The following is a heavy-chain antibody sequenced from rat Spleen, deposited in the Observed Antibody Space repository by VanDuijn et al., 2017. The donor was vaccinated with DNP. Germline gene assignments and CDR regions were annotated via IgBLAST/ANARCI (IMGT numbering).Heavy chain of an antibody. CDR2: ISTSGGST. J-gene: IGHJ2*01. V-gene: IGHV5-25*01. CDR3: ASYYGYNSYYFDY. CDR1: GFTFSDYY. Sequence: EVQLVESDGGLVQPGRSLKLSCAASGFTFSDYYMAWVRQAPTKGLEWVASISTSGGSTYYRDSVKGRFTVSRDNAKSTLYLQMDSLRSEDTATYYCASYYGYNSYYFDYWGQGVMVTVSS. D-gene: IGHD1-9*01.